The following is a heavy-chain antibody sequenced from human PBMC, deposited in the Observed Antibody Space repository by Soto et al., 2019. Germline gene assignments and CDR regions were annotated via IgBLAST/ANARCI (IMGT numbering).Heavy chain of an antibody. J-gene: IGHJ4*02. CDR1: GGSISSGGYY. CDR2: IYYSGST. Sequence: QVQLQESGPGLVKPSQTLSLTCTVSGGSISSGGYYWSWIRQHPGKGLEWSGYIYYSGSTYYNPSLKSRVTISVDTSKNQFSLKLSSVTAADTAVYFCARSRSGMYDSSGYYHFDYWGQGNLVNVSS. V-gene: IGHV4-31*03. D-gene: IGHD3-22*01. CDR3: ARSRSGMYDSSGYYHFDY.